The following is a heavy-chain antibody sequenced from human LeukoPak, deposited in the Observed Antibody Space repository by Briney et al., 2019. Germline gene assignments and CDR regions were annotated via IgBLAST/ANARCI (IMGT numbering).Heavy chain of an antibody. CDR3: ARVSSYGSGSYYNPWIDY. Sequence: SGGSLRLSCAASGFTFSTYWMSWVRQAPGKGLEWVANIKQDGNEKYYVDSVKGRFTFSRDNAKNSLYLQMNSLRAEDTAVYYCARVSSYGSGSYYNPWIDYWGQGTLVTVSS. J-gene: IGHJ4*02. V-gene: IGHV3-7*01. CDR2: IKQDGNEK. CDR1: GFTFSTYW. D-gene: IGHD3-10*01.